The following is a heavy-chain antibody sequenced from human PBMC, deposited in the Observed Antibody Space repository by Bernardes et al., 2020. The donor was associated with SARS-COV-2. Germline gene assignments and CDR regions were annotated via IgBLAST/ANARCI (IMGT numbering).Heavy chain of an antibody. V-gene: IGHV3-66*02. Sequence: GPLSVSCAVSGFRVIPNSMLWVGPAPGKGPEWVSIFFDTGKTYYADSVKGRFTISRDSSANTLFLQMNSLRTEDTAVYYCARIYFDPWGQGTLVTVSS. CDR1: GFRVIPNS. CDR3: ARIYFDP. J-gene: IGHJ5*02. CDR2: FFDTGKT.